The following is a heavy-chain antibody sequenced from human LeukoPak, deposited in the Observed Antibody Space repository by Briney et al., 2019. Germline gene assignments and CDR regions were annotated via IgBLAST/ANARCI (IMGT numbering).Heavy chain of an antibody. CDR3: AGDCSRLSCPSY. CDR2: ITYDGGSK. Sequence: GRSLRLSCAASGFSFKSYAMLWVRQAPGKGLEWVGVITYDGGSKFYADSVKGRFTISRDDSENTAYLQMNSLRADDTAVYYRAGDCSRLSCPSYWGQGTLVTVSS. D-gene: IGHD2-15*01. V-gene: IGHV3-30-3*01. CDR1: GFSFKSYA. J-gene: IGHJ4*02.